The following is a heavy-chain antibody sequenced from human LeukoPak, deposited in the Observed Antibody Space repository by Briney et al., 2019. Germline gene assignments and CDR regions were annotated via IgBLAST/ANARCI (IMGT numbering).Heavy chain of an antibody. D-gene: IGHD2-2*01. CDR2: IYYSGST. J-gene: IGHJ6*02. CDR1: GGSISSYY. CDR3: ARLCSTSCPYYYYGMDV. Sequence: PSETLSLTCTVSGGSISSYYWSWLRQPPGKGLEWIGYIYYSGSTNYNPSLRSRVTISVDTSKNQFSLKLSSVTAADTAVYYCARLCSTSCPYYYYGMDVWGQGTTVTVSS. V-gene: IGHV4-59*01.